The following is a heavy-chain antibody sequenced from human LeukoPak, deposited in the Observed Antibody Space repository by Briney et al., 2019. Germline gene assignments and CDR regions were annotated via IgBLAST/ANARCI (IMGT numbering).Heavy chain of an antibody. CDR2: ICYSRST. Sequence: SETLSLTCTVSGGSISSYYWSWIRQPPGKGLKGIGYICYSRSTNYSPSLKSRVTMSVATSKNQFSLKLSSVTAADTAVYYCARHGGGGESYPRVFDYWGQGTLVTVSS. J-gene: IGHJ4*02. V-gene: IGHV4-59*08. D-gene: IGHD1-26*01. CDR3: ARHGGGGESYPRVFDY. CDR1: GGSISSYY.